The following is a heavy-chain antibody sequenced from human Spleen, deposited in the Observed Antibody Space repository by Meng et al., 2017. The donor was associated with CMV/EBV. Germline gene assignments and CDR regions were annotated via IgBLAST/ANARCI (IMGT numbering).Heavy chain of an antibody. CDR3: AREGRYDYYYFDY. CDR2: SSYDGSNK. J-gene: IGHJ4*02. CDR1: GFTFKNYD. Sequence: VVLVESVGGVVQHGKSVLLSCEFFGFTFKNYDMHWVRQPPGKGLEWVAVSSYDGSNKYYADSVKDRFTISRDNSKNTLYLQMNSLRAEDTAVYYCAREGRYDYYYFDYWGQGTLVTVSS. V-gene: IGHV3-30-3*01. D-gene: IGHD3-16*01.